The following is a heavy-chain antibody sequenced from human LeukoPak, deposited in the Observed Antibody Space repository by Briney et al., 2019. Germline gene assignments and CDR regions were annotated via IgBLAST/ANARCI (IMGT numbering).Heavy chain of an antibody. CDR1: GYTFTGYY. Sequence: ASVKVSCKAPGYTFTGYYMHRVRQAPGQGLEWMGWINPNSGGTNYAQKFQGRVTMTRDTSISTAYMELSRLRSDDTAVYYCARGPHWDPHFDYWGQGTLVTVSS. CDR2: INPNSGGT. CDR3: ARGPHWDPHFDY. V-gene: IGHV1-2*02. D-gene: IGHD7-27*01. J-gene: IGHJ4*02.